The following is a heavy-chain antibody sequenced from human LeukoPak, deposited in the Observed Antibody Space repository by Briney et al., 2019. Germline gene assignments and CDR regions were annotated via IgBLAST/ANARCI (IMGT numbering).Heavy chain of an antibody. J-gene: IGHJ3*01. V-gene: IGHV4-39*01. D-gene: IGHD3-22*01. CDR3: AVAGVRYYDSSGLHAFDF. CDR1: GGSISSRSHC. Sequence: SETLCLTCTVSGGSISSRSHCWGWIRQPPGKGVEWIGTMFYSGSTYYNPSLKSRVAISVDTSENQFSLELNSVTATDTAVYYCAVAGVRYYDSSGLHAFDFWGRGTMVTVSS. CDR2: MFYSGST.